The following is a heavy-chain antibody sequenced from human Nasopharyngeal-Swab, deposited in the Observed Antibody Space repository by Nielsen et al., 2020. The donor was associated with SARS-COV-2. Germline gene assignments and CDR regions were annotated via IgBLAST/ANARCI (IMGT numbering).Heavy chain of an antibody. V-gene: IGHV5-51*01. Sequence: GGSLRLSCKGSGSSFTSYWIAWVRQMPGKGLEWMGLIYPSDSETRYSPSFEGQVTISADKSISTAYLQWSSLKASDTAMYYCARGWYSGTDYWGQGTLVTVSS. J-gene: IGHJ4*02. CDR2: IYPSDSET. CDR1: GSSFTSYW. D-gene: IGHD6-19*01. CDR3: ARGWYSGTDY.